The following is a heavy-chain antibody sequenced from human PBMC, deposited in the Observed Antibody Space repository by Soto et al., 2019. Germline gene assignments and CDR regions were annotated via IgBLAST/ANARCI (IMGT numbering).Heavy chain of an antibody. J-gene: IGHJ6*02. CDR2: IIPIFGRT. CDR1: GGTFSSYT. CDR3: ARPTRGTVVTQPNYYYFGMDV. Sequence: QVQLVQSGAEVKKPGSSVKISCKASGGTFSSYTLSWVRQAPGQGLEWMGGIIPIFGRTNYAQKFQGRVTITADESTSTAYVEVSGLRSEYTAIYYCARPTRGTVVTQPNYYYFGMDVWGQGTTVTVSS. V-gene: IGHV1-69*12. D-gene: IGHD2-15*01.